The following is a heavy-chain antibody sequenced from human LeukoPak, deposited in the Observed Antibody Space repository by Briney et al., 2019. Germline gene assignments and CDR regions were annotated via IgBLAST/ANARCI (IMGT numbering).Heavy chain of an antibody. V-gene: IGHV4-39*01. Sequence: SETLSLTCTVSGGSISSSSYHWGWIRQPPGKGLEWIGSIYYSGSTYYNPSLKSRVTISVDTSKNQFSLKLSSVIAADTAVYYCGRHGGYDSSGYWFDPWGQGTQVTVSS. CDR1: GGSISSSSYH. CDR2: IYYSGST. D-gene: IGHD3-22*01. CDR3: GRHGGYDSSGYWFDP. J-gene: IGHJ5*02.